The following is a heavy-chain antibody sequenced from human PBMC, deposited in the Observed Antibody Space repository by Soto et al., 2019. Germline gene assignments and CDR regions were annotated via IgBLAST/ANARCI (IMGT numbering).Heavy chain of an antibody. Sequence: EVQLVESGGDLVQPGGSLRLSCAASGFTFGSYWMHWVHQAPGKGLVWVSRINSDGSTTNYGDSVKGRFTISRDNAKSTLYLQMNRLRAEDTAVYYCARAGWYRFDYWGQGTLLTVSS. CDR3: ARAGWYRFDY. D-gene: IGHD2-15*01. J-gene: IGHJ4*02. V-gene: IGHV3-74*01. CDR2: INSDGSTT. CDR1: GFTFGSYW.